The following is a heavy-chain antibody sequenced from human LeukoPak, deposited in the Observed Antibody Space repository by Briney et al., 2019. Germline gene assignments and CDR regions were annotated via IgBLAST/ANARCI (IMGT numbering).Heavy chain of an antibody. CDR1: GYSISSGYH. D-gene: IGHD3-9*01. V-gene: IGHV4-38-2*02. CDR2: IHHSRST. CDR3: ARIDWTTDY. Sequence: SETLSRTCTVSGYSISSGYHWGWIRQPPGKGLEWIATIHHSRSTYYNPSLKSRVTISVDTSKNQFSLKLSSVTAADTAVYYCARIDWTTDYWGQGTLVTVSS. J-gene: IGHJ4*02.